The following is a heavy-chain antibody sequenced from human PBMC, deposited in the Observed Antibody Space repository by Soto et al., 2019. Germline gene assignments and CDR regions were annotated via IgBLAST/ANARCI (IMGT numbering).Heavy chain of an antibody. D-gene: IGHD5-12*01. CDR3: ARARYSGYDGWGLDAFDI. V-gene: IGHV1-69*02. Sequence: QVQLVQSGAEVKKPGSSVKVSCKASGGTFSSYTISWVRQAPGQGLEWMGRIIPILGIANYAQKFQGRVTITADKSTSTAYMELSSLRSEDTAVYYCARARYSGYDGWGLDAFDIWGQGTMVTVSS. CDR1: GGTFSSYT. J-gene: IGHJ3*02. CDR2: IIPILGIA.